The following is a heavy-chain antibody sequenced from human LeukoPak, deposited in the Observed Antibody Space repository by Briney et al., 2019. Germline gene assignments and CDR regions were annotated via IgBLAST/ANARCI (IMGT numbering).Heavy chain of an antibody. Sequence: GGSLRLSCGASGFTFSRYGMHWVRQAPGKGLEWVAYIRKDGSDKYYAASVKGRFTISRDSSNNMVYLQMNSLRAEDTAVYYCAKDSNWAFDYWGQGT. CDR1: GFTFSRYG. V-gene: IGHV3-30*02. CDR3: AKDSNWAFDY. CDR2: IRKDGSDK. J-gene: IGHJ4*02. D-gene: IGHD7-27*01.